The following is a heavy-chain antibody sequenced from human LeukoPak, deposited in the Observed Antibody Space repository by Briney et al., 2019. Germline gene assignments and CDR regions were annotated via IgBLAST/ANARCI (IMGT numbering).Heavy chain of an antibody. CDR3: ARETRIAAAGFDY. V-gene: IGHV3-23*01. D-gene: IGHD6-13*01. Sequence: GGSLRLSCAASGFTFGNFAMSWVRQAPGKGLEWVSAISGSGGSTYYADSVKGRFTISRDNSKNTLYLQMNSLRAEDTAVYYCARETRIAAAGFDYWGQGTLVTVSS. CDR2: ISGSGGST. CDR1: GFTFGNFA. J-gene: IGHJ4*02.